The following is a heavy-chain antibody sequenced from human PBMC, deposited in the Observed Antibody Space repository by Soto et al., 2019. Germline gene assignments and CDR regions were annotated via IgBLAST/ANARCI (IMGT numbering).Heavy chain of an antibody. CDR2: MNPEGGNT. CDR3: ARGLRCSSTSCYLYMDV. CDR1: GYTLTELS. V-gene: IGHV1-24*01. Sequence: ASVKVSCKVSGYTLTELSMHWVRQAPGKGLEWMGGMNPEGGNTGYAQKFQGRVTMTRNTSISTAYMELSSLRSEDTAVYYCARGLRCSSTSCYLYMDVWGKGTTVTVSS. D-gene: IGHD2-2*01. J-gene: IGHJ6*03.